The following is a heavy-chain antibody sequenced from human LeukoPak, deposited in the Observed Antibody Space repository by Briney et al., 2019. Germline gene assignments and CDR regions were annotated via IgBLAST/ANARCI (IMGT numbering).Heavy chain of an antibody. CDR3: ARDLRRDYDILTGFDY. J-gene: IGHJ4*02. CDR2: ISYEGSNK. V-gene: IGHV3-30*03. CDR1: GFTFSSYS. D-gene: IGHD3-9*01. Sequence: GGSLRLSCAASGFTFSSYSMNWVRQAPGKGLEWVAVISYEGSNKYYADSVKGRFTISRDNSKNTLYLQMNSLRAEDTAVYYCARDLRRDYDILTGFDYWGQGTLVTVSS.